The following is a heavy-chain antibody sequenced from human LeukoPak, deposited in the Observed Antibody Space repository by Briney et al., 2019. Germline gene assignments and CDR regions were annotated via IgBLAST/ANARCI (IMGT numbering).Heavy chain of an antibody. CDR3: ALEFWWGLVPSLELAY. V-gene: IGHV4-39*07. J-gene: IGHJ4*02. CDR2: INHSGST. Sequence: PSETLSLTCTVSGGSISGSTYYWSWIRQPPGKGLEWIGEINHSGSTNYNPSLKSRVTISVDTSKNQFSLKLSSVTAADTAVYYCALEFWWGLVPSLELAYWGQGTLVTVSS. D-gene: IGHD1-1*01. CDR1: GGSISGSTYY.